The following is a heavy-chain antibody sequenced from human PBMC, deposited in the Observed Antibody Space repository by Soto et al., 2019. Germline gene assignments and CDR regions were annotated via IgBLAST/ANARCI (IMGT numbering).Heavy chain of an antibody. V-gene: IGHV1-46*01. CDR3: ARDKRVRRAGPSYYYYGMDV. CDR2: INPSGGST. CDR1: GYTFTSYY. D-gene: IGHD6-13*01. J-gene: IGHJ6*02. Sequence: VASVKVSCKASGYTFTSYYMHWVRQAPGQGLEWMGIINPSGGSTSYAQKFQGRVTMTRDTSTSTVYMELSSLRSEDTAVYYCARDKRVRRAGPSYYYYGMDVWGQGTTVTVSS.